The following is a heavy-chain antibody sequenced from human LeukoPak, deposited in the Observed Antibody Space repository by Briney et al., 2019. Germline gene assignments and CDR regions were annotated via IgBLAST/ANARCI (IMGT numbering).Heavy chain of an antibody. CDR3: ARKGLTGGLDY. J-gene: IGHJ4*02. CDR1: GGSFSGYY. D-gene: IGHD2-8*02. Sequence: SETLSLTCAVYGGSFSGYYWSWIRQPPGKGLEWIGEINHSGSTNYNPSLKSRVTISVDTSKNQFSLKLSSVTAADTAVYYCARKGLTGGLDYWGQGTLVTVSS. V-gene: IGHV4-34*01. CDR2: INHSGST.